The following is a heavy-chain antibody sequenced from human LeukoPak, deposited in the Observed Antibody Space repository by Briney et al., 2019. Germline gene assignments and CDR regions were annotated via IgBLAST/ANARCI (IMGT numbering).Heavy chain of an antibody. D-gene: IGHD3-10*01. J-gene: IGHJ4*02. V-gene: IGHV1-2*02. CDR3: AGAQGWFGSGSSFDY. CDR2: INPNNGGT. CDR1: GYTFTSYD. Sequence: GASVKVSCKASGYTFTSYDINWVRQATGQGLEWMGWINPNNGGTNYAQKFQGRVTMTRDTSISTAYMELSRLRSDDTAVYYCAGAQGWFGSGSSFDYWGQGTLVTVSS.